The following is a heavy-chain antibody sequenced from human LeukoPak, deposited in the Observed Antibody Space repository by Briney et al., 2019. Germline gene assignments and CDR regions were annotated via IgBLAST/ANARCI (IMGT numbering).Heavy chain of an antibody. J-gene: IGHJ3*02. Sequence: PGGSLRLSCAASGFTFSSYWMHWVRQPPGKGLVWVSHIDSDGGTTNYAHSVKGRFTISRDNAKNTLYLQMSSLRAEDTAVYYCARPAHGGWSHDAFDIWGQGTMVTVSS. V-gene: IGHV3-74*01. D-gene: IGHD4-23*01. CDR3: ARPAHGGWSHDAFDI. CDR2: IDSDGGTT. CDR1: GFTFSSYW.